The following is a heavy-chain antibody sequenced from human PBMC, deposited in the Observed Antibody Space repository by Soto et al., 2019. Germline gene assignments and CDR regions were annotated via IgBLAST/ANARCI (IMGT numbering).Heavy chain of an antibody. J-gene: IGHJ4*02. D-gene: IGHD5-12*01. V-gene: IGHV1-69*12. CDR2: IIPIFGTA. Sequence: QVQLVQSGAEVRKPGSSVKVSCKASGGTFSSSAISWVRQAPGQGLEWMGGIIPIFGTANYAQKFQGRVTITADESTSTAYMELSSLRSEDTAVYYCASLLRGYSGTGDYWGQGTLVTVSS. CDR3: ASLLRGYSGTGDY. CDR1: GGTFSSSA.